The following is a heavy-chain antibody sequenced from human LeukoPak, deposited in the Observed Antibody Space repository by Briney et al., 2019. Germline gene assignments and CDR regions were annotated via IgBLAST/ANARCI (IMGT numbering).Heavy chain of an antibody. Sequence: GGSLRLSCAASGFTFSTYAMTWVRQAPGKGLEWVSGISISGDRTYYADSVKGRFTISRDNSKNTLYLQMNSLRAEDTAEYYCARSAVGTSCCTAVDYWGQGTLVTVSS. D-gene: IGHD1-26*01. CDR3: ARSAVGTSCCTAVDY. V-gene: IGHV3-23*01. CDR1: GFTFSTYA. CDR2: ISISGDRT. J-gene: IGHJ4*02.